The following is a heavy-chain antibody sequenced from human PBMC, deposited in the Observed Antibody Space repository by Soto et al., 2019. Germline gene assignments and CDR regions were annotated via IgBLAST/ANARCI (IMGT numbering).Heavy chain of an antibody. CDR2: IIPIFGTA. CDR1: GGTFSSYA. Sequence: ASVKVSCKASGGTFSSYAISWVRQAPGQGLEWMGGIIPIFGTANYAQKFQGRVTITADESTSTAYMELSSLRSEDTAVYYCARGDIVVVVAARFYYYGMDVWGQGTTVTVSS. CDR3: ARGDIVVVVAARFYYYGMDV. V-gene: IGHV1-69*13. D-gene: IGHD2-15*01. J-gene: IGHJ6*02.